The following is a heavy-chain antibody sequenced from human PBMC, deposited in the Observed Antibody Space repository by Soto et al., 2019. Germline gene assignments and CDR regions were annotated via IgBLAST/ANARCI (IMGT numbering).Heavy chain of an antibody. CDR2: IIPILGIA. J-gene: IGHJ4*02. Sequence: QVQLVQSGAEVKKPGSSVKVSCKASGGTFSSYTISWVRQAPGQGLEWMGRIIPILGIANYAQKFQGRVTITADKSTSTAYMELSSLRSEDTAVYYCARGSSSFLGLGYWGQGTLVTVSS. V-gene: IGHV1-69*02. D-gene: IGHD6-6*01. CDR3: ARGSSSFLGLGY. CDR1: GGTFSSYT.